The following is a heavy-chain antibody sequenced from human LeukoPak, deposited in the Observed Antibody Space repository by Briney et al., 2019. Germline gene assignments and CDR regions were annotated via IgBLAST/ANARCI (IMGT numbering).Heavy chain of an antibody. D-gene: IGHD3-16*01. CDR2: IYSSGNT. J-gene: IGHJ4*02. Sequence: PSETLSLTCTVSGVSISSYYWSWIRQPPGKGLEWIGYIYSSGNTDYNPSLKSRVTISVDTSKSQFSLKLSSVTAADTAIYYCARDPSTFYFDYWGQGALVTVSS. CDR3: ARDPSTFYFDY. CDR1: GVSISSYY. V-gene: IGHV4-59*01.